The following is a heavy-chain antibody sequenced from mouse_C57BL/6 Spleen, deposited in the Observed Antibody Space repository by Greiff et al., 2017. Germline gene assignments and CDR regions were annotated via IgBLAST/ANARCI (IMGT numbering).Heavy chain of an antibody. D-gene: IGHD2-1*01. CDR3: ARRVYYGNSYWYFDV. J-gene: IGHJ1*03. CDR2: IYPRDGST. Sequence: QVQLQQSGPELVKPGASVKLSCKASGYTFTSYDINWVKQRPGQGLEWIGWIYPRDGSTKYNEKFKGKATLTVDTSSSTAYMELHSLTSEDSAVYFCARRVYYGNSYWYFDVWGTGTTVTVSS. V-gene: IGHV1-85*01. CDR1: GYTFTSYD.